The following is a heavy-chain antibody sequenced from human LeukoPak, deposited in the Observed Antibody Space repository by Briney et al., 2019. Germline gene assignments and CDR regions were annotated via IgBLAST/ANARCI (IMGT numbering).Heavy chain of an antibody. J-gene: IGHJ4*02. CDR1: GFTISNYA. Sequence: GGALIPSRAASGFTISNYAKRLGRQAAGEGLGLVSFNSPSGDRTSKGDSVEGRFTISRDNTRNTLYLQMNSLRDEDTDVYYCAIMHGYYDGSGFWVQWGQGTLVTVSS. CDR2: NSPSGDRT. CDR3: AIMHGYYDGSGFWVQ. V-gene: IGHV3-23*01. D-gene: IGHD3-22*01.